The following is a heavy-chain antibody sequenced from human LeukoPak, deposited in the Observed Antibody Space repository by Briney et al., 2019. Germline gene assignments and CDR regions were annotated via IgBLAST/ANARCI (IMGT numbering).Heavy chain of an antibody. CDR2: INHSGST. CDR1: GGSFSGYY. J-gene: IGHJ4*02. D-gene: IGHD3-3*01. Sequence: KPSETLSLTCAVYGGSFSGYYWSWIRQPPGKGLEWIGEINHSGSTNYNPSLKSRVTISVDTSKNQFSLKLSSVTAADTAVYYCARAGDYDFWSGYTQKHYFDYWGQGTLVTVSS. V-gene: IGHV4-34*01. CDR3: ARAGDYDFWSGYTQKHYFDY.